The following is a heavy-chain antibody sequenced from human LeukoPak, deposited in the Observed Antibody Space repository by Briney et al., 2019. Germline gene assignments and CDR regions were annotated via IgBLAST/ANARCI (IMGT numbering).Heavy chain of an antibody. D-gene: IGHD2-21*02. CDR2: INHSGGT. Sequence: RASETLSLTCAVYGGSFSGYYWSWIRQPPGKGLEWIGEINHSGGTNYNPSLKSRVTISVDTSKNQFSLKLSSVTAADTAVYYCARRVLAASSNWFDPWGQGTLVTVSS. V-gene: IGHV4-34*01. J-gene: IGHJ5*02. CDR1: GGSFSGYY. CDR3: ARRVLAASSNWFDP.